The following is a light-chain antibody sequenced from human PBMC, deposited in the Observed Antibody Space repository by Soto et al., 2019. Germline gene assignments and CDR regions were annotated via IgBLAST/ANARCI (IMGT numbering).Light chain of an antibody. CDR1: QSVSSN. J-gene: IGKJ1*01. CDR2: GAS. V-gene: IGKV3-15*01. CDR3: QQYHTYART. Sequence: EIVMTQSPGTLSVSPGERVIFSCRASQSVSSNLAWYQQKRGQTPRLLIYGASTRATGIPARFSGSGSGTEFTLTISSLQPDDFATYYCQQYHTYARTFGQGTKVDIK.